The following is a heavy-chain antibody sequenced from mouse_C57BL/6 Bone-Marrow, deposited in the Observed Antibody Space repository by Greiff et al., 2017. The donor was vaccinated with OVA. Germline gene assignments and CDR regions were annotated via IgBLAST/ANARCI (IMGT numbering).Heavy chain of an antibody. V-gene: IGHV1-5*01. D-gene: IGHD2-1*01. Sequence: VQLQQSGPVLARPGASVKMSCKPSGYTFTSYWMHWVKQRPGQGLEWIGAIYPGNSDTSYNQKFKGKAKLTAVTSASTAYMELSSLTNEDSAVYYCTREDGNYPWYFDVWGTGTTVTVSS. J-gene: IGHJ1*03. CDR3: TREDGNYPWYFDV. CDR2: IYPGNSDT. CDR1: GYTFTSYW.